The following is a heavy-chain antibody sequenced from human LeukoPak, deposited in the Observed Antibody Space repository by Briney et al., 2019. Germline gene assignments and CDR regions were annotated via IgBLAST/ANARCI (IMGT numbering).Heavy chain of an antibody. CDR2: ISYDGSNK. CDR1: GFTFSAYA. Sequence: GRSPRLSCAASGFTFSAYAMHWVRQAPGKGLEWVAVISYDGSNKYYADSVKGRFTISRDNSKNTLYLQMNSLRAEDTAVYYCARADFIVVVVPAYYFDYWGQGTLVTVSS. CDR3: ARADFIVVVVPAYYFDY. J-gene: IGHJ4*02. D-gene: IGHD2-15*01. V-gene: IGHV3-30*04.